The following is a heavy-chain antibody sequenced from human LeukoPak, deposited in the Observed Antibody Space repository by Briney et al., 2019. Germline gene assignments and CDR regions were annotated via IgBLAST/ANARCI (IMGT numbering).Heavy chain of an antibody. V-gene: IGHV1-69*05. Sequence: LVKVSCKASGGTFSSYAISWVRQAPGQGLEWIGGIIPIFGTANYAQKIQGRVTITTDESTSTAYMELSSLRSEDTAVYYCARDRGGSYTHDAFDIWGRGTMVTVSS. CDR2: IIPIFGTA. D-gene: IGHD1-26*01. CDR3: ARDRGGSYTHDAFDI. J-gene: IGHJ3*02. CDR1: GGTFSSYA.